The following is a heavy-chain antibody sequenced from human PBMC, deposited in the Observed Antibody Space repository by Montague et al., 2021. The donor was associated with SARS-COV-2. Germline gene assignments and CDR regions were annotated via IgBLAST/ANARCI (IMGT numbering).Heavy chain of an antibody. CDR1: GGSVSSGGYD. J-gene: IGHJ4*02. D-gene: IGHD6-13*01. Sequence: SETLSLTCTVSGGSVSSGGYDWSWIRQPPGKGLEWIGYIYYSGSTNYNPSLKSRVTISLDTSKNKFSLKLTSVTAADTAVYYCARVSLAAAATRSDYWGQGTLVTVSS. CDR3: ARVSLAAAATRSDY. CDR2: IYYSGST. V-gene: IGHV4-61*08.